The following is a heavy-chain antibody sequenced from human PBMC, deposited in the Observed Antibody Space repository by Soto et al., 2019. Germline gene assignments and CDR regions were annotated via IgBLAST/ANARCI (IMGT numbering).Heavy chain of an antibody. J-gene: IGHJ4*02. Sequence: HPGGSLRLSCGASGFNFSSYGMHWVRQAPGKGLEWVTIMSHDGSKKYYADSVKGRFAISRDNSNSTLYLQMNSLRVEDTAVYFCAKDLYDTSSYVFDYWGRGAQVTVSS. CDR3: AKDLYDTSSYVFDY. CDR1: GFNFSSYG. V-gene: IGHV3-30*18. CDR2: MSHDGSKK. D-gene: IGHD3-22*01.